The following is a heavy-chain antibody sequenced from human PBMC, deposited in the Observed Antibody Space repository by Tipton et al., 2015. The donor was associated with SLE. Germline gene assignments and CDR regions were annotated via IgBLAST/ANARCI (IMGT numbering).Heavy chain of an antibody. D-gene: IGHD1-26*01. CDR3: AREVVGARTNWFDP. CDR1: GFTFSSYA. J-gene: IGHJ5*02. V-gene: IGHV3-30*04. CDR2: ISYDGSNK. Sequence: SGFTFSSYAMHWVRQAPGKGLEWVAVISYDGSNKYYADSVKGRFTISRDNSKNTLYLQMNSLRAEDTAVYYCAREVVGARTNWFDPWGQGTLVTVSS.